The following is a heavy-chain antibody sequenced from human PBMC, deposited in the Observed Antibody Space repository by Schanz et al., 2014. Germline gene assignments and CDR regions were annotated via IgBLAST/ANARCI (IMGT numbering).Heavy chain of an antibody. CDR3: VSQTGSPNY. D-gene: IGHD6-13*01. CDR2: VPFDGSQK. J-gene: IGHJ4*02. V-gene: IGHV3-30*03. Sequence: VQLVESGGGLVQPGGSLRLSCTASGFTFSDYWMSWVRQAPGKGLEWVAFVPFDGSQKFYADSVKGRFTISRDNSKNTLYLQMNSLRVEDTAVYFCVSQTGSPNYWGQGTLVTVSS. CDR1: GFTFSDYW.